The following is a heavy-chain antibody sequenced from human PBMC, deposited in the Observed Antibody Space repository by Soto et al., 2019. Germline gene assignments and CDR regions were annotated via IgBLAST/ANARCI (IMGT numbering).Heavy chain of an antibody. CDR3: AITWFGDPYDAFDI. CDR2: TYYRSKWYN. Sequence: SQTLSLTCGISGDNVSSNSAAWNWIRQSPSRGLEWLGRTYYRSKWYNDYAVSVKSRITINPDTSKNQFSLQLNSVTPEDTAVYYCAITWFGDPYDAFDIWGKGTMVTVSS. J-gene: IGHJ3*02. CDR1: GDNVSSNSAA. V-gene: IGHV6-1*01. D-gene: IGHD3-10*01.